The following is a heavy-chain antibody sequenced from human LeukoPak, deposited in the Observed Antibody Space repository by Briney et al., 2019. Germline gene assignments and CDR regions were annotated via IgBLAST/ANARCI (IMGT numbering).Heavy chain of an antibody. Sequence: GGSLRLSRAASGFTFDDYAMHWVRQAPGKGLEWVSLISWDGGSTYYADSVKGRFTISRDNSKNSLYLQMNSLRAEDTALYYCAKDRRPYYDSWSGYYQIDYWGQGTLVTVSS. CDR2: ISWDGGST. CDR3: AKDRRPYYDSWSGYYQIDY. V-gene: IGHV3-43D*03. J-gene: IGHJ4*02. D-gene: IGHD3-3*01. CDR1: GFTFDDYA.